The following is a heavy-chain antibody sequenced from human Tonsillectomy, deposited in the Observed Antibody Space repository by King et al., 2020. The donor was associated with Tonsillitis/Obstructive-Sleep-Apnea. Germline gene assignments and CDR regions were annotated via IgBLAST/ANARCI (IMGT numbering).Heavy chain of an antibody. D-gene: IGHD4-17*01. V-gene: IGHV3-7*01. CDR1: GFTFSNHW. CDR2: IKRDGIEK. J-gene: IGHJ4*02. CDR3: VRGPNYGDRPGFFDF. Sequence: EVQLVESGGGLVQPGGSLRLSCAASGFTFSNHWMTWVRQAPGKGLDWVAHIKRDGIEKRYVDSVKGRFTISRDNAKNSLYLQMNSLRAEDTAVYYCVRGPNYGDRPGFFDFWGQGTVVTVSS.